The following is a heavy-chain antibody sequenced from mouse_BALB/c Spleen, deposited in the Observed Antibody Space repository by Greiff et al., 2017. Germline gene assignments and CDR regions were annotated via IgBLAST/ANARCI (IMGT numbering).Heavy chain of an antibody. V-gene: IGHV1-39*01. CDR2: INPYYGST. CDR3: ARGDYGSVAMDY. J-gene: IGHJ4*01. Sequence: EVQLQQTGPELVKPGASVKISCKASGYSFTDYIMLWVKQSHGKSLEWIGNINPYYGSTSYNLKFKGKATLTVDKSSSTAYMQLNSLTSEDSAVYYCARGDYGSVAMDYWGQGTSVTVSS. CDR1: GYSFTDYI. D-gene: IGHD1-1*01.